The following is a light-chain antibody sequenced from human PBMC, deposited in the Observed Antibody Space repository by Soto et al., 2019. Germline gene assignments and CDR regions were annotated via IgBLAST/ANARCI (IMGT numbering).Light chain of an antibody. CDR1: QSVSSGY. CDR2: GAS. V-gene: IGKV3-20*01. CDR3: QQYGSFWT. J-gene: IGKJ1*01. Sequence: EIVLTQSPGTLSLSPGERATLSCRASQSVSSGYLAWYQQKPGQAPRLLIYGASSRATGIPDRFSGSGSGTDFTLTISGLEPEDFAVYYCQQYGSFWTFGQGTKVAIK.